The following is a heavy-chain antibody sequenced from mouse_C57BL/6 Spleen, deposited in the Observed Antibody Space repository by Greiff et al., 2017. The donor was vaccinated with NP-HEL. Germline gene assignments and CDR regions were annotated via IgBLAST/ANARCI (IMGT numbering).Heavy chain of an antibody. J-gene: IGHJ4*01. CDR2: INPNNGGT. V-gene: IGHV1-18*01. CDR3: ARTDYDYFYYAMDY. Sequence: EVQLQESGPELVKPGASVKIPCKASGYTFTDYNMDWVKQSHGKSLEWIGDINPNNGGTIYNQKFKGKATLTVDKSSSTAYMELRSLTSEYTAVYYCARTDYDYFYYAMDYWGQGTSVTVSS. D-gene: IGHD2-4*01. CDR1: GYTFTDYN.